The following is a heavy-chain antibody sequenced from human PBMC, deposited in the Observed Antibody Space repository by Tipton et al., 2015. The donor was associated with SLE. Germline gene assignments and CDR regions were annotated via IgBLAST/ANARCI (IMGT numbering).Heavy chain of an antibody. D-gene: IGHD5-18*01. J-gene: IGHJ5*02. CDR1: GFSISSYY. Sequence: TLSLTCTVSGFSISSYYWDWIRQPPGKGLEWIGSICYTGTTTYYNSFLKSRVTMSVETSKNQFSLRLTSVIAADTAVYYCARLHGYSYGLNWFDPWGQGTLISVSS. V-gene: IGHV4-39*07. CDR2: ICYTGTTT. CDR3: ARLHGYSYGLNWFDP.